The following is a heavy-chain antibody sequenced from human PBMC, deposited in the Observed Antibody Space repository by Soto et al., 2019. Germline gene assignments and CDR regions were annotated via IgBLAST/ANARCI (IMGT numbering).Heavy chain of an antibody. D-gene: IGHD6-13*01. CDR3: ARAAADSSSWYRLWDPKIYYYMDV. J-gene: IGHJ6*03. CDR1: GYTFTSYG. Sequence: QVQLVQSGAEVKKPGASVKVSCKASGYTFTSYGISWVRQAPGQGLEWMGWISAYNGNTNYAQKLQGRVTMTTDTSTSTAYMELRSLRSDDTAVYYCARAAADSSSWYRLWDPKIYYYMDVWGKGTTVTVSS. V-gene: IGHV1-18*01. CDR2: ISAYNGNT.